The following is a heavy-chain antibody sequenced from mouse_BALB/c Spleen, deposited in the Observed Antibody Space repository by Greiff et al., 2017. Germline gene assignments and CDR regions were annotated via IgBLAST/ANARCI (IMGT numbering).Heavy chain of an antibody. V-gene: IGHV1S29*02. CDR3: ARGYGSRGYWYFDV. J-gene: IGHJ1*01. Sequence: VQLQQSGPELVKPGASVKISCKASGYTFTDYNMHWVKQSHGKSLEWIGYIYPYNGGTGYNQKFKSKATLTVDNSSSTAYMELRSLTSEDSAVYYCARGYGSRGYWYFDVWGAGTTVTVSS. D-gene: IGHD1-1*01. CDR1: GYTFTDYN. CDR2: IYPYNGGT.